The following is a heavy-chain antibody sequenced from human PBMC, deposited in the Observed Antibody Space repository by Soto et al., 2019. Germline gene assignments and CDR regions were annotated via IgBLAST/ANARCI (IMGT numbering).Heavy chain of an antibody. CDR2: ASPDGTST. J-gene: IGHJ4*02. Sequence: EVQLVESGGGLVQPGGSLRLSCAASGFTFSSFWMHWVRQAPGKGLEWVSRASPDGTSTSYADSVKGRFTISTDNDNKTVYLQMNSLRAEETAVSYCARAGYRYQLDCWGQGTMVTVSS. V-gene: IGHV3-74*01. D-gene: IGHD5-18*01. CDR1: GFTFSSFW. CDR3: ARAGYRYQLDC.